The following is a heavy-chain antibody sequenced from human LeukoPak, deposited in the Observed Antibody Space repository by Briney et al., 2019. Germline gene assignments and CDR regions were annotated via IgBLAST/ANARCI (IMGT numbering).Heavy chain of an antibody. Sequence: AGCLRLSCAASGFTFGTYAMTWVRQAPGKGLEWVSGISGSGGSTYYEDSVKGRFTISRDNSKNTLHLHMNSLRAEDTAVYYCAKEMAATNAFDYWGQGTLVTVPS. CDR2: ISGSGGST. J-gene: IGHJ4*02. CDR3: AKEMAATNAFDY. V-gene: IGHV3-23*01. CDR1: GFTFGTYA. D-gene: IGHD5-24*01.